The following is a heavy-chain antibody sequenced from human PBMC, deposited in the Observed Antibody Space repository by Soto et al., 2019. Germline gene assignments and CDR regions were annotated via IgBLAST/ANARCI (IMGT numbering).Heavy chain of an antibody. CDR3: AKSRVFIGAIVTLLGS. CDR1: GFTFSSYA. CDR2: ISNNGDTA. J-gene: IGHJ4*02. Sequence: EVQLLESGRGLVQPGGSLTLSCATSGFTFSSYAMVWVRQAAEKGLEWVASISNNGDTAYYADSVKGRYTISRGNSENTRYLQMSGLIADDTALYFCAKSRVFIGAIVTLLGSWGQGTQVTVSS. D-gene: IGHD3-16*02. V-gene: IGHV3-23*01.